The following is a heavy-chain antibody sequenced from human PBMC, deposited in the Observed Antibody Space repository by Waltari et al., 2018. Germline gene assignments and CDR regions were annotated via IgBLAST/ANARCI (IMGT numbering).Heavy chain of an antibody. CDR1: GFIFADHG. Sequence: VQLVESGGGVVRPGGSLRLSCAASGFIFADHGMTWVRQAPGKGLEWVDGINWGGASINDAHSVKGRFTISRDNAKNSLYLQMDSLGAEDTALYYCARDARGKQEGVTCFDYWGQGTLVTVSS. D-gene: IGHD3-10*01. V-gene: IGHV3-20*04. CDR3: ARDARGKQEGVTCFDY. CDR2: INWGGASI. J-gene: IGHJ4*02.